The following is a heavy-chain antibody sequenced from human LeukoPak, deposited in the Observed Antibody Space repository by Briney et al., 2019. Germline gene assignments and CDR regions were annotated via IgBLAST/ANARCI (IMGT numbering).Heavy chain of an antibody. Sequence: GRSLRLSCAASGFTFDDYAMHWVRQAPGKGLEWVAVISYDGSNKYYADSVKGRFTISRDNSKNTLYLQMNSLRAEDTAVYYCARVSSGWYNYYYGMDVWGQGTTVTVSS. D-gene: IGHD6-19*01. CDR3: ARVSSGWYNYYYGMDV. J-gene: IGHJ6*02. CDR1: GFTFDDYA. V-gene: IGHV3-30-3*01. CDR2: ISYDGSNK.